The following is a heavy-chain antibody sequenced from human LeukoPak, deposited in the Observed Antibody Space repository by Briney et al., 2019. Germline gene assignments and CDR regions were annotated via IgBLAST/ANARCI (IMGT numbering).Heavy chain of an antibody. Sequence: GGSLRLSCAASGFTFSNYAMSWVRQTPGKGLDWVSGISVSGATTYYANSVKGRFTISRDNSKNTLNLQMNSLRAEDTAVYYCARDPSGSSSGWYHFVYWGQGSLVTVSS. CDR2: ISVSGATT. CDR3: ARDPSGSSSGWYHFVY. D-gene: IGHD6-19*01. J-gene: IGHJ4*02. V-gene: IGHV3-23*01. CDR1: GFTFSNYA.